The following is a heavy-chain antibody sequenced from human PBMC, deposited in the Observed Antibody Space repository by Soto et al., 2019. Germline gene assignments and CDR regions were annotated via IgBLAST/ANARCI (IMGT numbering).Heavy chain of an antibody. CDR2: IYQSGST. J-gene: IGHJ3*02. V-gene: IGHV4-30-2*01. CDR1: GGSISSGGYS. D-gene: IGHD3-22*01. Sequence: PSETLSLTCAVSGGSISSGGYSWSWIRQPPGKGLEWIGYIYQSGSTYYNPSLKSRVTISVDRSKNQFSLKLSSVTAADTAVYYCARAYDTSGYYHAFDIWGQGTMVTVSS. CDR3: ARAYDTSGYYHAFDI.